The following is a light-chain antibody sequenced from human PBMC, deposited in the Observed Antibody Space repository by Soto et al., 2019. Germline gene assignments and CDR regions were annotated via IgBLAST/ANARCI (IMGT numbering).Light chain of an antibody. J-gene: IGKJ1*01. CDR1: QNVDNY. CDR3: QQWNDWPRT. Sequence: EIVMTQSSARLSFSPVERAALSCMSSQNVDNYLVWYQQRPGQAPRLLIYGASNRATGIPARFSGSGSGTEFNITIRSLQSEDFEVYYCQQWNDWPRTFGQGTKVDIK. CDR2: GAS. V-gene: IGKV3-15*01.